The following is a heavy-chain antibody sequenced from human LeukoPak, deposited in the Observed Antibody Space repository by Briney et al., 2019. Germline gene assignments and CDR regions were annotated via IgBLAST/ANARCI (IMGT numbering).Heavy chain of an antibody. CDR1: GYTLTELS. V-gene: IGHV1-24*01. D-gene: IGHD6-6*01. J-gene: IGHJ4*02. CDR2: FEPEDGET. CDR3: ATVSSQYSTISDY. Sequence: ASVKVSCKVSGYTLTELSMHWVRQAPGKGLEWMGGFEPEDGETIYAQKFQGRVTMTEDTSTDTAYMELSSLRSEDTAVYYCATVSSQYSTISDYWGQGTLVTVSS.